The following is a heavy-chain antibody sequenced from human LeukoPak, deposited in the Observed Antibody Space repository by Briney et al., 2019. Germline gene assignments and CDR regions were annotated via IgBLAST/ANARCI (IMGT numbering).Heavy chain of an antibody. D-gene: IGHD2-15*01. CDR2: ISYDGSNK. CDR3: ARDRGEDIVVVVGDFDY. CDR1: GFTFSSYA. V-gene: IGHV3-30-3*01. J-gene: IGHJ4*02. Sequence: GRSLRLSCAASGFTFSSYAMHWVRQAPGKGLEWVAVISYDGSNKYYADSVKGRFTISRDNSKNTLYLQMNSLRAEDTAVYYCARDRGEDIVVVVGDFDYWGQGTLVTVSS.